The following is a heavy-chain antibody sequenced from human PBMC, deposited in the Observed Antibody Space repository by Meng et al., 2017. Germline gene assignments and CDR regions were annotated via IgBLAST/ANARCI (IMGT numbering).Heavy chain of an antibody. J-gene: IGHJ3*02. Sequence: SVKVSCKASGFTFTSSAMQWVRQARGQRLEWIGWIVVGSGNTNYAQKFQERVTITRDMSTSTAYMELSSLRSEDTAVYYCAAGLTYYYDSSGYYVGDAFDIWGQGTMVTVPS. V-gene: IGHV1-58*02. D-gene: IGHD3-22*01. CDR2: IVVGSGNT. CDR3: AAGLTYYYDSSGYYVGDAFDI. CDR1: GFTFTSSA.